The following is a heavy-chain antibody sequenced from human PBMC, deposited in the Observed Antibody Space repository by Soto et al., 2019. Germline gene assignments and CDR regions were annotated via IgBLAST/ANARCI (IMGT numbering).Heavy chain of an antibody. Sequence: SETLSLTCTVSGGSISSYYWSWIRQPPGKGLEWIGYIYYSGSTNYNPSLKSRVTISVDTSKNQFSLKLSSVTAADTAVYYCARSAYSSSWFGFVYWGQGTLVTVSS. D-gene: IGHD6-13*01. CDR1: GGSISSYY. CDR2: IYYSGST. V-gene: IGHV4-59*01. J-gene: IGHJ4*02. CDR3: ARSAYSSSWFGFVY.